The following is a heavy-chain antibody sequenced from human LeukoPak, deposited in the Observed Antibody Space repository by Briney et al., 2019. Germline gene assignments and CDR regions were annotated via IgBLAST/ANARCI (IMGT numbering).Heavy chain of an antibody. V-gene: IGHV1-18*01. CDR2: ICAYNGNT. Sequence: GASVKVSCKASGYTFTSYGISWVRQAPGQGLEWMGWICAYNGNTNYAQKLQGRVTMTTDTSTSTAYMELRSLRSDDTAVYYCASSAYYYDSSGFFLDYFDYWGQGTLVTVSS. CDR3: ASSAYYYDSSGFFLDYFDY. CDR1: GYTFTSYG. D-gene: IGHD3-22*01. J-gene: IGHJ4*02.